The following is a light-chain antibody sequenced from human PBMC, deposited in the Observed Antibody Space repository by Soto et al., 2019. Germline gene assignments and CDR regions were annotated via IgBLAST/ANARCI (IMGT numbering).Light chain of an antibody. J-gene: IGLJ2*01. V-gene: IGLV2-23*03. CDR1: SSDVGSYNL. CDR3: CSYAGSSTFDVV. Sequence: QSVLTQPASVSGSPGQSITIPCTGTSSDVGSYNLVSWYQQHPGKAPKLMIYEGSKRPSGVSNRFSGSKSGNTASLTISGLQAEDEADYYCCSYAGSSTFDVVFGGGTKLTVL. CDR2: EGS.